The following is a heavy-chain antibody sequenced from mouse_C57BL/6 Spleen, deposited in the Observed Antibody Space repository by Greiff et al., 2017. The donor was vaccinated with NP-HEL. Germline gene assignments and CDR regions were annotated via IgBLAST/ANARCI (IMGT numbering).Heavy chain of an antibody. J-gene: IGHJ4*01. CDR1: GYTFTDYY. V-gene: IGHV1-19*01. CDR3: EIYGYDGDYAMDY. Sequence: EVQLQQSGPVLVKPGASVKMSCKASGYTFTDYYMNWVKQSHGKSLEWIGVINPYNGGTSYNQKFKGKATLTVDKSSSTAYMELNGLTSEDSAVYYCEIYGYDGDYAMDYWGQGTSVTVSS. D-gene: IGHD2-2*01. CDR2: INPYNGGT.